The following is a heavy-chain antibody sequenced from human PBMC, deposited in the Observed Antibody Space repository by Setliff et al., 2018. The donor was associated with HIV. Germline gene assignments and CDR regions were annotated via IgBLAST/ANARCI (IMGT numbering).Heavy chain of an antibody. D-gene: IGHD3-22*01. CDR1: GGSISSGGYY. V-gene: IGHV4-31*03. CDR2: IYSTGDT. CDR3: ARVRLTMIMMVDYFDQ. Sequence: SETLSLTCTVSGGSISSGGYYWSWIRQHPGKGLEWIGYIYSTGDTNYNPSLKSRVTLSADTSKNQLSLSLTSVTAADTAVYYCARVRLTMIMMVDYFDQWGQGTLVTVSS. J-gene: IGHJ4*02.